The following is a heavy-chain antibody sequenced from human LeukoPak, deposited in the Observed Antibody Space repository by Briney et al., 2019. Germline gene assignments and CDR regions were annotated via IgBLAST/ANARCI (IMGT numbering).Heavy chain of an antibody. J-gene: IGHJ4*02. V-gene: IGHV3-30*18. CDR3: AKALTYYYDSSGYYPGY. CDR1: GFTFSSYG. CDR2: ISYDGSNK. D-gene: IGHD3-22*01. Sequence: QPGGPLRLSCAAAGFTFSSYGMHWVRQAPGKGLEWVAVISYDGSNKYYADSVKRRFTISRDNSKNTLYLQMNSLRAEETAVYYCAKALTYYYDSSGYYPGYWGQGTLVTVSS.